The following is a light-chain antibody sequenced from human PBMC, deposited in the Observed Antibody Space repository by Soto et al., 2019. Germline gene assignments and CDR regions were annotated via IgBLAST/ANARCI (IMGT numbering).Light chain of an antibody. CDR2: GAS. CDR3: QQYGSSPSIP. V-gene: IGKV3-20*01. J-gene: IGKJ5*01. Sequence: EIVLTQSPGTLSLSPGEKATLSCRASQSLSSSYLAWFQQKPGQAPRLLIYGASNRATGIPDRFSGSGSGTDFTLTISRLEPEDVAVYYCQQYGSSPSIPFGQGTRLEIK. CDR1: QSLSSSY.